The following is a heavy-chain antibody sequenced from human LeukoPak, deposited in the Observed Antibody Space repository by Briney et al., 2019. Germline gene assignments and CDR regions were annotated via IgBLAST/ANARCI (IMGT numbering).Heavy chain of an antibody. J-gene: IGHJ5*02. CDR2: IDPGDSQT. Sequence: GESLKISCKGSGYSFTSYWIGWVRQMPGKGREWMGRIDPGDSQTNYSPSFQGHVTISADKSISTAYLQWSSLKASDTAMYYCARHSSVLNSFDPWGQGTLVTVSS. CDR3: ARHSSVLNSFDP. V-gene: IGHV5-10-1*01. D-gene: IGHD3-22*01. CDR1: GYSFTSYW.